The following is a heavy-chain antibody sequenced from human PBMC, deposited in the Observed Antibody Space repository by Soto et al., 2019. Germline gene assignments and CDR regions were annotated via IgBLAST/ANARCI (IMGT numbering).Heavy chain of an antibody. J-gene: IGHJ6*02. Sequence: SETLSLTCTVSGGSISSGGYYWSWIRQHPGKGLEWIGYIYYSGSTYYNPSLKSRVTISVDTSKNQFSLKLSSVTAAGTAVYFCARDVAQVWPNHRALYYFGMDVWGQGTTVTVSS. CDR2: IYYSGST. V-gene: IGHV4-31*03. D-gene: IGHD5-18*01. CDR3: ARDVAQVWPNHRALYYFGMDV. CDR1: GGSISSGGYY.